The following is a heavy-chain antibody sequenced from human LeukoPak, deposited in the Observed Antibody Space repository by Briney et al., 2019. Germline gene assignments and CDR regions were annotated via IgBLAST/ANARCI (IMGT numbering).Heavy chain of an antibody. D-gene: IGHD1-26*01. CDR1: GFTFSSYA. CDR3: VGGSYYHYYYYMDV. V-gene: IGHV3-7*01. J-gene: IGHJ6*03. Sequence: GGSLRLSCAASGFTFSSYAMNWVRQAPGKGLEWVANIKQDGSEKYYVDSVKGRFTISRDNSKNTLYLQMNSLRAEDTAVYYCVGGSYYHYYYYMDVWGKGTTVTVSS. CDR2: IKQDGSEK.